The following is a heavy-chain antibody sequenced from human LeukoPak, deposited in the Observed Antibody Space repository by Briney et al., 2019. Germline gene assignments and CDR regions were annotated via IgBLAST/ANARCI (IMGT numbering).Heavy chain of an antibody. CDR1: GGSISSGSYY. Sequence: SQTLSLTCTVSGGSISSGSYYWSWIRQPAGKGLEWIGRIYTSGSTNYNPSLKSRVTISVDTSKNQFSLKLSSVTAADTAVYYCARASGGSIRFDYWGQGTLVTVSS. V-gene: IGHV4-61*02. CDR3: ARASGGSIRFDY. D-gene: IGHD1-26*01. J-gene: IGHJ4*02. CDR2: IYTSGST.